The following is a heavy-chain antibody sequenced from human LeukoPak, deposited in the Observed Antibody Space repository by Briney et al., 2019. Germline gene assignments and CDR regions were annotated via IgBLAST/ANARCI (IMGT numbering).Heavy chain of an antibody. V-gene: IGHV3-21*04. Sequence: GGSLRLSCAASGFTFSSYSMNWVRQAPGKGLEWVSSISSSSSYIYYADSVKGRFTISRDNAKNTLYLQMNSLRAEDTAVYYCAKPALTRPTGYYYYYMDVWGKGTTVTVSS. D-gene: IGHD1-14*01. J-gene: IGHJ6*03. CDR2: ISSSSSYI. CDR1: GFTFSSYS. CDR3: AKPALTRPTGYYYYYMDV.